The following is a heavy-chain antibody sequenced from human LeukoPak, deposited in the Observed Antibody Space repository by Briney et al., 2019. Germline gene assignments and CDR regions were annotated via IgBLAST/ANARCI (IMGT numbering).Heavy chain of an antibody. V-gene: IGHV3-15*01. CDR1: GFTVSDNY. CDR2: IKSKGDGATT. Sequence: GGSLRLSCAASGFTVSDNYMSWVRQAPGKGLEWVGRIKSKGDGATTEYAAPVKGRFTISRDDSKTTLFLQMNSLKTEDTAVYYCVWVRGYNYALDPWSQGTLVTVSS. D-gene: IGHD5-18*01. CDR3: VWVRGYNYALDP. J-gene: IGHJ5*02.